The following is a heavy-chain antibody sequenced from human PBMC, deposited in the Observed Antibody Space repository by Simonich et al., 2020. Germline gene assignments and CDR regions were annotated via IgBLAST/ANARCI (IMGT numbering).Heavy chain of an antibody. Sequence: QPGGSLRLSCAASGFTFSSYEMNWVRQAPGKGLEWVSYISSSGSTIYYADSVKGRFTISRDNAKNSLYLQMNSLRAEHTAVYYCAREKWLRFAFDIWGQGTMVTVSS. CDR3: AREKWLRFAFDI. D-gene: IGHD5-12*01. CDR2: ISSSGSTI. CDR1: GFTFSSYE. V-gene: IGHV3-48*03. J-gene: IGHJ3*02.